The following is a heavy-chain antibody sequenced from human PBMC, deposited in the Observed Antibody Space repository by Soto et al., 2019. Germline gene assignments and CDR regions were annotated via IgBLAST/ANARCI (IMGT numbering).Heavy chain of an antibody. D-gene: IGHD5-18*01. V-gene: IGHV3-30*18. CDR2: ISYDGSNK. J-gene: IGHJ4*02. CDR1: GFTFSSYG. Sequence: QVQLVESGGGVVQPGRSLRLSCAASGFTFSSYGVHWVRQAPGKGLEWVAVISYDGSNKYYADSVKGRFTISRDNSKNTLYLQMNSLRAEDTAVYYCANTDGIQLWSVDYWGQGTLVTVSS. CDR3: ANTDGIQLWSVDY.